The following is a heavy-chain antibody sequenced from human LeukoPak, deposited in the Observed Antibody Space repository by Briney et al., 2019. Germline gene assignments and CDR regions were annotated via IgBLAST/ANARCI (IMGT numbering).Heavy chain of an antibody. J-gene: IGHJ5*02. Sequence: ASVKVSCEASGYTFTSYGISWVRQAPGQGLEWMGWISAYNGNTNYAQKLQGRVTMTTDTFTSTAYMELRSLRSDDTAVYYCARSLYYYDSSGSNWFDPWGQGTLVTVSS. CDR3: ARSLYYYDSSGSNWFDP. CDR1: GYTFTSYG. D-gene: IGHD3-22*01. CDR2: ISAYNGNT. V-gene: IGHV1-18*01.